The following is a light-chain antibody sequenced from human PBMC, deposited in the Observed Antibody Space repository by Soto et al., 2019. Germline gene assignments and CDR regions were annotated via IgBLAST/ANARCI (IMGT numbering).Light chain of an antibody. CDR1: QSIRSY. CDR2: DAS. CDR3: QQRSIWPQVT. V-gene: IGKV3-11*01. J-gene: IGKJ5*01. Sequence: EIVLTQSPATLSLSPGERATLSCRASQSIRSYLAWYQHKPAQAPRLLIYDASNRATGIPVRFSGSGSGTDFTLTISSLEPEDFAVYYCQQRSIWPQVTFGQGTRLEMK.